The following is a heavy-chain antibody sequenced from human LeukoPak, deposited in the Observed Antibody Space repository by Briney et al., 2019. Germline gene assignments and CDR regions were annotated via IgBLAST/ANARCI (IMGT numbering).Heavy chain of an antibody. J-gene: IGHJ6*03. Sequence: ASVKVSCKASGYSFTGYYMHWVRQATGQGLEWMGWMNPNSGNTGYAQKFQGRVTMTRNTSISTAYMELSSLRSEDTAVYYCARGLVFPSIVVVPAAMRPYYYMDVWGKGTTVTISS. D-gene: IGHD2-2*01. CDR3: ARGLVFPSIVVVPAAMRPYYYMDV. CDR2: MNPNSGNT. V-gene: IGHV1-8*02. CDR1: GYSFTGYY.